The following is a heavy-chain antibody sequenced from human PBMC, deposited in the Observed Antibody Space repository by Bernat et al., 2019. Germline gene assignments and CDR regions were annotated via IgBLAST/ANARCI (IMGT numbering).Heavy chain of an antibody. CDR1: GFTVSSNY. J-gene: IGHJ4*02. Sequence: EVQLVESGGGLIQPGGSLRLSCAASGFTVSSNYMSWVRQAPGKGLEWVSVIYSGGSTYYADSVKGRFTISRDNSKNTLYLQMNSLRAEDTAVYYCAKDIWASGKLTIDYWGQGTLVTVSS. CDR3: AKDIWASGKLTIDY. D-gene: IGHD3-10*01. V-gene: IGHV3-66*03. CDR2: IYSGGST.